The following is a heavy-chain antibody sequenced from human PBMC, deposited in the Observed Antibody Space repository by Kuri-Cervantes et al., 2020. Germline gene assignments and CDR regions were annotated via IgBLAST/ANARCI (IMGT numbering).Heavy chain of an antibody. CDR2: IGTAGDT. D-gene: IGHD2-15*01. CDR1: GFTFSSYD. J-gene: IGHJ5*02. V-gene: IGHV3-13*01. Sequence: GESLKISCAASGFTFSSYDMHWVRQATGKGLEWVSAIGTAGDTYYPGSVKGRFTISRENAKNSLYLQMNSLRAGDTAVYYCARWGEDCSGGSCYPIPLLAWGQGTLVTVSS. CDR3: ARWGEDCSGGSCYPIPLLA.